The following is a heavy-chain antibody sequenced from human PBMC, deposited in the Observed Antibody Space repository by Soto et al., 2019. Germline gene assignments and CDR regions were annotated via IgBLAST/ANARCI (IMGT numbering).Heavy chain of an antibody. J-gene: IGHJ4*02. D-gene: IGHD1-26*01. Sequence: PGGSLRLSCAASGFTFSSYAMSWVRQAPGKGLEWVSAISGSGGSTYYADSVKGRFTISRDNCKNTLYLQMNSLRAEDTAVYYCAKVVGEATRYFDYWGQGPLGTVSS. V-gene: IGHV3-23*01. CDR3: AKVVGEATRYFDY. CDR1: GFTFSSYA. CDR2: ISGSGGST.